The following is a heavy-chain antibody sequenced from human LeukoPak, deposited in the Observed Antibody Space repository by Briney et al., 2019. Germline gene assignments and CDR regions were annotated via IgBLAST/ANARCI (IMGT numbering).Heavy chain of an antibody. CDR3: AREKVGATGSDAFDI. CDR1: GGSISSSNW. Sequence: SETLSLTCAVSGGSISSSNWWSWVRQPPGKGLEWIGEIYHSGSTNYNPSLKSRVTISVDKSKNQFSLKLSSVTAADTAVYYCAREKVGATGSDAFDIWGQGTMVAVSS. D-gene: IGHD1-26*01. J-gene: IGHJ3*02. V-gene: IGHV4-4*02. CDR2: IYHSGST.